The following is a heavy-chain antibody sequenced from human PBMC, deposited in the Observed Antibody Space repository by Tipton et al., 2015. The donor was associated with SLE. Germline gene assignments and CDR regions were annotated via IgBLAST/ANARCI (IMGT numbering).Heavy chain of an antibody. V-gene: IGHV4-34*01. CDR3: ARDREYLGLHAFDI. CDR1: GGSFSDSY. D-gene: IGHD2-2*01. Sequence: TLSLTCAVYGGSFSDSYWSWIRQPPGKGLEWIGEVRHSGSTNYNPSLKSRVTISVDTSKKQFSLKLSSVTAEDTAVYYCARDREYLGLHAFDIWGQGTMVTVSS. CDR2: VRHSGST. J-gene: IGHJ3*02.